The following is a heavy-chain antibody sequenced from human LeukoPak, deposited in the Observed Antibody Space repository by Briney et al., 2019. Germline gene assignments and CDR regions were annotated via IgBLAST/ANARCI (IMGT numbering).Heavy chain of an antibody. CDR2: INAGNCNT. Sequence: ASVKVSCKASGYTFTSNAMHWVRQAPGQGLEWMGWINAGNCNTKYSQKFQGRVTITRDTSASTVHMEVSSLRSEDTAVYYCARDNEVWGHFDYWGQGTLVIVSS. V-gene: IGHV1-3*01. CDR1: GYTFTSNA. D-gene: IGHD1-1*01. J-gene: IGHJ4*02. CDR3: ARDNEVWGHFDY.